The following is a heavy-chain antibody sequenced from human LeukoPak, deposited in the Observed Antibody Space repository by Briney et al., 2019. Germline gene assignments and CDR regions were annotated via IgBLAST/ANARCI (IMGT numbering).Heavy chain of an antibody. V-gene: IGHV3-23*01. J-gene: IGHJ5*02. CDR1: GFTFSNYA. CDR2: ISGSGDST. D-gene: IGHD6-13*01. CDR3: AKAPAAGTVDWFDP. Sequence: GGSLRLSCAASGFTFSNYAMRWVRQAPGKGLEWVSGISGSGDSTYYADSVKGRFTISRDNSKNTLYLQMNSLRAEDTAVYYCAKAPAAGTVDWFDPWGQGTLVTVSS.